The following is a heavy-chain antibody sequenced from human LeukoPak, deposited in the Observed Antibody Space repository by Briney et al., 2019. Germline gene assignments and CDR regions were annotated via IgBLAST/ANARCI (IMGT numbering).Heavy chain of an antibody. Sequence: GASVKVSCKASGYTLTSCNMHWVRQAPGQGLEWMGKINPRGGSTSYAKKFQGRVTMTRDTSTNTIYMELSSLRSEDTAVYYCARDSTMTTGGSAYYFDNWGQGTLVTVSS. J-gene: IGHJ4*02. D-gene: IGHD4-17*01. CDR2: INPRGGST. CDR3: ARDSTMTTGGSAYYFDN. V-gene: IGHV1-46*01. CDR1: GYTLTSCN.